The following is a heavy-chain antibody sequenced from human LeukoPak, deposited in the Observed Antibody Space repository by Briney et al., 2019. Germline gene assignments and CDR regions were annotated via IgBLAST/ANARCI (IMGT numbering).Heavy chain of an antibody. V-gene: IGHV1-69*06. D-gene: IGHD6-19*01. Sequence: SVKVSCKASGYTFTSYGISWVRQAPGQGLEWMGGIIPIFGTANYAQKFQGRVTITADKSTSTAYMELSSLRSEDTAVYYCARPIGSSRYDAFDIWGQGTMVTVSS. CDR1: GYTFTSYG. CDR2: IIPIFGTA. CDR3: ARPIGSSRYDAFDI. J-gene: IGHJ3*02.